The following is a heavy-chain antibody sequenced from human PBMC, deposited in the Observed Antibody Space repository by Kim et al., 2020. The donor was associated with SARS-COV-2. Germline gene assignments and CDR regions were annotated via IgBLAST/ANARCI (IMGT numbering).Heavy chain of an antibody. D-gene: IGHD2-21*02. J-gene: IGHJ4*02. V-gene: IGHV3-48*02. CDR3: ARDLGIYCGGDCYPFDY. Sequence: VKGRFTISRDKAKNSLYLQMNRLRDEETAVYYCARDLGIYCGGDCYPFDYWGQGTLVTVSS.